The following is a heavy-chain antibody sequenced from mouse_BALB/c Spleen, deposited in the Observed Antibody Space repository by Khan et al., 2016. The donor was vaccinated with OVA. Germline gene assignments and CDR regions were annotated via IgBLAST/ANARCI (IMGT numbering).Heavy chain of an antibody. D-gene: IGHD2-10*01. CDR1: RNTFTNYG. CDR2: INTYTGEP. CDR3: ARPPYFAYVMVY. Sequence: QIQLVLSGPELQKPGETVKISCKASRNTFTNYGMNWVKQSPGKRLKWMGRINTYTGEPTYADDITGRFAFSLGTSASTAYLQINNHKNEDTATYFCARPPYFAYVMVYWGQGTSVTVSS. J-gene: IGHJ4*01. V-gene: IGHV9-3-1*01.